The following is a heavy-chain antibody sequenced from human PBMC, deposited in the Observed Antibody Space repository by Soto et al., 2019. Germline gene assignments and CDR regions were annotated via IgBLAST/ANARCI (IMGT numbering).Heavy chain of an antibody. J-gene: IGHJ4*02. Sequence: SETLSLTCTVSGGSMSTRDYYWGWIRQTPGKGLEFIANIAYRGTAVYHPSLESRVTISSDSSKNQFSLKLSSLTSIDTSVYICVGCYPRVGFDYWGQGTLVTVS. D-gene: IGHD3-16*02. V-gene: IGHV4-39*01. CDR2: IAYRGTA. CDR1: GGSMSTRDYY. CDR3: VGCYPRVGFDY.